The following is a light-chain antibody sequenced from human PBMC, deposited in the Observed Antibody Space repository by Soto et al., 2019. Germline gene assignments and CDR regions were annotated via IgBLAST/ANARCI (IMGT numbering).Light chain of an antibody. CDR1: SSNIGINY. V-gene: IGLV1-51*02. J-gene: IGLJ3*02. CDR2: ENN. CDR3: GTWDSSLSAGGV. Sequence: QSVLTQPPSVSAAPGQKVTISCSGSSSNIGINYVSWYQQLPGTAPKLLIYENNKRPSGIPDRFSGSKSGTSATLGITGLQTGDEADYYCGTWDSSLSAGGVFGGGTKVTVL.